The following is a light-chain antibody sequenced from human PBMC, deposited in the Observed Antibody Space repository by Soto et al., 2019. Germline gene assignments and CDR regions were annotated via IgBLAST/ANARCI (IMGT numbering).Light chain of an antibody. CDR2: DVS. CDR3: SSYTSSSTRV. J-gene: IGLJ1*01. V-gene: IGLV2-14*01. CDR1: SSDVGAYHY. Sequence: LTQPAPVSGSPGQSITISCSGTSSDVGAYHYVSRSQKHTAKAPTLLIYDVSTRPSGVSPRFSGSKYGNTASLTISPLQAEDAADYYCSSYTSSSTRVFRTGTKVTVL.